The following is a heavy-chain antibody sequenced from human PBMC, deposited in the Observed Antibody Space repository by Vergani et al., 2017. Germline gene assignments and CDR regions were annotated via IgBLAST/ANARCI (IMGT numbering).Heavy chain of an antibody. CDR1: GFTFSSYS. Sequence: EVQLVESGGGLVQPGGSLRLSCAASGFTFSSYSMNWVRQAPGKGLEWVSSISSSSSYIYYADSVKGRFTISRDNAKNSLYLQMNSLRAEDTAVYYCAGGEYYYDSSGYYHFDYWGQGTLVTVSS. D-gene: IGHD3-22*01. CDR2: ISSSSSYI. V-gene: IGHV3-21*01. J-gene: IGHJ4*02. CDR3: AGGEYYYDSSGYYHFDY.